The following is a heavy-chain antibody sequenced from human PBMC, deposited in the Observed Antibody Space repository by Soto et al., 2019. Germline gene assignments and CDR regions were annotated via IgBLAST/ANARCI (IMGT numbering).Heavy chain of an antibody. CDR1: GFTFSSYA. J-gene: IGHJ4*02. CDR3: AKDYVWGSYRYFDY. V-gene: IGHV3-23*01. Sequence: GGSLRLSCAASGFTFSSYAMSWVRQAPGKGLEWVSAISGSGGNTYYADSVKGRFTISRDNSKNTLYLQMNSLGAEDTAVYYCAKDYVWGSYRYFDYWGQGTLVTVSS. D-gene: IGHD3-16*02. CDR2: ISGSGGNT.